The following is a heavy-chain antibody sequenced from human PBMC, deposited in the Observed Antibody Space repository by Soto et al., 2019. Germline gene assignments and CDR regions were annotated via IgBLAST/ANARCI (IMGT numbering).Heavy chain of an antibody. D-gene: IGHD5-18*01. CDR1: GGTFSSYA. CDR2: INPNSGGT. Sequence: CASVKVSCKASGGTFSSYAISWVRQAPGQGLEWMGWINPNSGGTNYAQKFQGRVTMTRDTSISTAYMELSRLRSDDTAVYYCARDGVPGGYSYGYEDYWGQGTLFTVSS. V-gene: IGHV1-2*02. CDR3: ARDGVPGGYSYGYEDY. J-gene: IGHJ4*02.